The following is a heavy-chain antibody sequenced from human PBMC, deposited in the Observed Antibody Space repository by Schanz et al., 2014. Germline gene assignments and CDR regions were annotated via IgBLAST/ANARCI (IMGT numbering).Heavy chain of an antibody. D-gene: IGHD6-19*01. CDR3: TKDKSQIAVAGLFDL. Sequence: EVQLVESGGGLGQPGKSLRLSCAASGFTFDKYAMHWVRQAPGKGLEWVSVISWNSGTIGYADSVKGRFTISRDNAKNSLYLQMNSLRAEDTALYYCTKDKSQIAVAGLFDLWGQGTLVTVSS. CDR1: GFTFDKYA. J-gene: IGHJ4*02. CDR2: ISWNSGTI. V-gene: IGHV3-9*01.